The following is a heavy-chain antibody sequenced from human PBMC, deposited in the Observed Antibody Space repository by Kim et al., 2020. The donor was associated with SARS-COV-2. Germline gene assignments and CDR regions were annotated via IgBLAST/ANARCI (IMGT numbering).Heavy chain of an antibody. CDR3: TIFFRFGELSLPPDY. Sequence: ASVKGRFTISRDDSKSIAYLQMNSLKTEDTAVYYCTIFFRFGELSLPPDYWGQGTLVTVSS. J-gene: IGHJ4*02. V-gene: IGHV3-49*02. D-gene: IGHD3-10*01.